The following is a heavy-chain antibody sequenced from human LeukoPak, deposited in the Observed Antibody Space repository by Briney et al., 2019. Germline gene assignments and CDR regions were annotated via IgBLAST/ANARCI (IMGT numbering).Heavy chain of an antibody. CDR2: IYHSGRP. Sequence: SQTLSLTCAVSGDSISSGAYSWNWIRQPPGKGLEWIGSIYHSGRPYYNPSLKSRVTISVDRSKNQFSLKLNSVTAADTAVYFCARGGGGQQLDYWGQGTLVTVSS. D-gene: IGHD3-16*01. J-gene: IGHJ4*02. CDR3: ARGGGGQQLDY. V-gene: IGHV4-30-2*01. CDR1: GDSISSGAYS.